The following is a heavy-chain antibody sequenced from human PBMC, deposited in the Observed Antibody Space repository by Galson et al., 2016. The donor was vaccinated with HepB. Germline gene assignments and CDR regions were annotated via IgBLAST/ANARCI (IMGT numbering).Heavy chain of an antibody. J-gene: IGHJ6*04. CDR1: GFAFDEYA. CDR2: ISWDSETI. V-gene: IGHV3-9*01. Sequence: SLRLSCAASGFAFDEYALHWVRQGPGKGLEWVSGISWDSETIDYVDSVRGRFRISRDNAKKSLYLQMDSLRAEDTALYYCAKDIRAIFAVVMGGPRYYHGMDVWGKGTAVTVSS. CDR3: AKDIRAIFAVVMGGPRYYHGMDV. D-gene: IGHD3-3*01.